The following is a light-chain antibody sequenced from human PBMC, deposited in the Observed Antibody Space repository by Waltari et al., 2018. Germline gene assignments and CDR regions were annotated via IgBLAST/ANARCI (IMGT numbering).Light chain of an antibody. CDR1: QSISNY. CDR2: GAS. Sequence: DIHMTQSPISLSASVGDRVTITCRTNQSISNYLNWYQQKRGSSPKLLIYGASTLQGGVPSRFTGSGSGKDFTLTISSLQTEDFATYFCQQSYSNMYTFGQWTK. CDR3: QQSYSNMYT. V-gene: IGKV1-39*01. J-gene: IGKJ2*01.